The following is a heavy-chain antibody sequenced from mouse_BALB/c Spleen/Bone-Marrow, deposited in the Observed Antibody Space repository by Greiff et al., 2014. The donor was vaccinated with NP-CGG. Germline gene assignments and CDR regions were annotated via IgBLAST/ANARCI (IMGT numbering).Heavy chain of an antibody. Sequence: LMKPGASVKISCKATXXTXXXXXXEXXXXXXXXXXXWIGERLPGRGSTNYNEKFKGKATFTSDTSSNTAYMQLSSLTSGDSAVYYCARWDTTAMDYWGQGTSVTVSS. J-gene: IGHJ4*01. V-gene: IGHV1-9*01. CDR2: RLPGRGST. D-gene: IGHD1-1*01. CDR3: ARWDTTAMDY. CDR1: XXTXXXXX.